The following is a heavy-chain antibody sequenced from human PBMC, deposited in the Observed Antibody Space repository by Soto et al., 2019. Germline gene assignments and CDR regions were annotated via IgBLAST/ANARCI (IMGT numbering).Heavy chain of an antibody. D-gene: IGHD2-2*01. J-gene: IGHJ6*03. CDR3: AKDLKPEEDIVVVPAAQTYYYYYMDV. V-gene: IGHV3-23*01. CDR2: ISGSGGST. CDR1: GFPFSSYA. Sequence: PGGSLRLSCAASGFPFSSYAMSWVRQAPGKGLEWVSAISGSGGSTYYADSVKGRFTISRDNSKNTLYLQMNSLRAEDTAVYYCAKDLKPEEDIVVVPAAQTYYYYYMDVWGKGTTVTVSS.